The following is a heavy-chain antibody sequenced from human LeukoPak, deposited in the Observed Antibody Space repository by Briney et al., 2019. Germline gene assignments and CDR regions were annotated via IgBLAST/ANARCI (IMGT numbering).Heavy chain of an antibody. D-gene: IGHD2-15*01. CDR1: GGSIIISDYH. Sequence: SQSLSLTCTVSGGSIIISDYHWGWLRQPPGKGLEWIGTISYSGNTDYNPSLRSRVTISVDTSNNRFSLRLGPVTAADTAVYHCARHCCSGPAKRVFDIWGQGTMVTVSS. CDR2: ISYSGNT. V-gene: IGHV4-39*01. CDR3: ARHCCSGPAKRVFDI. J-gene: IGHJ3*02.